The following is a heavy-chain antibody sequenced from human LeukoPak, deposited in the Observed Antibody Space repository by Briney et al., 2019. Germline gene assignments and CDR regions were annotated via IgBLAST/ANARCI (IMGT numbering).Heavy chain of an antibody. V-gene: IGHV1-18*01. J-gene: IGHJ6*03. CDR2: FSVYNGNR. Sequence: GASVKVSCKASGYTFTSYGISWVRQAPGQGLEWMGWFSVYNGNRNYAQKRQGRVTMTTDTYTSTDYMELRSLRCDDTAVYYCARVRYYDILTGSDYYYYMDVWGKGTTVTISS. CDR3: ARVRYYDILTGSDYYYYMDV. D-gene: IGHD3-9*01. CDR1: GYTFTSYG.